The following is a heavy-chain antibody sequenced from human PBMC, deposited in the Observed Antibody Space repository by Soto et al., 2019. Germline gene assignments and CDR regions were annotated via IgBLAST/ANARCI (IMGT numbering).Heavy chain of an antibody. Sequence: GGSLRLSCVASGFTFSTYAMSWVRQAPGKGLEWVSALTPSGGETYYADSVKGRFTISRDNSMNALYLQMNSLGIEDTAVYYCAHPRGYGVFDAYDIWGQGTMVTVSS. D-gene: IGHD4-17*01. CDR2: LTPSGGET. CDR1: GFTFSTYA. CDR3: AHPRGYGVFDAYDI. J-gene: IGHJ3*02. V-gene: IGHV3-23*01.